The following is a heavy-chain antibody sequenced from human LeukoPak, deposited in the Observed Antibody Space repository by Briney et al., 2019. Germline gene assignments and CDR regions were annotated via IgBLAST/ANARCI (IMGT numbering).Heavy chain of an antibody. Sequence: GGSLRLSCAASGFTFSSYAMSWVRQAPGKGLEWVSAISGSGGSTYYADSVKGRFTIPRDNSKNTLYLQMNSLRAEDTAVYCCAKVDPVWSGYYTVDYWGQGTLVTVSS. CDR3: AKVDPVWSGYYTVDY. V-gene: IGHV3-23*01. CDR1: GFTFSSYA. D-gene: IGHD3-3*01. CDR2: ISGSGGST. J-gene: IGHJ4*02.